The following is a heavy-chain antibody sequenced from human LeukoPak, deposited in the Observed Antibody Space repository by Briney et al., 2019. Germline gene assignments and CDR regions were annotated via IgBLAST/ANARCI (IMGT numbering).Heavy chain of an antibody. Sequence: ASVKVSCKASGYTFTSYDINWVRQATGQGLEWMGCMNPNSGNTGYAQKFQGRVTMTRNTSISTAYMELSSVRSEVTAVYYCARFPVVAAHQTYYYYGMDVWGQGTTVTVSS. CDR2: MNPNSGNT. J-gene: IGHJ6*02. D-gene: IGHD2-15*01. V-gene: IGHV1-8*01. CDR1: GYTFTSYD. CDR3: ARFPVVAAHQTYYYYGMDV.